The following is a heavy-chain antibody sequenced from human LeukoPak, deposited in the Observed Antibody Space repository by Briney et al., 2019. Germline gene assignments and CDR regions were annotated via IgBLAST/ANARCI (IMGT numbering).Heavy chain of an antibody. CDR3: ARDPYSGTYGNTYYYYMDV. V-gene: IGHV3-21*01. CDR2: ITTSSTYT. Sequence: PGGSLRLSCEASGFSFSSYNMDWVRQTPGKGLERISSITTSSTYTFYADSVKGRFTISRDNARNSLYLQMNSLRVEDTAVYYCARDPYSGTYGNTYYYYMDVWGKGTTVTISS. J-gene: IGHJ6*03. CDR1: GFSFSSYN. D-gene: IGHD1-26*01.